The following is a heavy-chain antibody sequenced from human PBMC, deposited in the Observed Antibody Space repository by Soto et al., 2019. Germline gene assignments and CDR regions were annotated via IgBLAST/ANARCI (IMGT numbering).Heavy chain of an antibody. Sequence: VSVKVSCKVSGYTITELSMHWVRQAPGKGLEWMGGFDPEDGETIYAQKFQGRVTMTEDTSTDTAYMELSSLISDDTAGYYGAADRGRGYYGLDGWDPGTTLTVSS. J-gene: IGHJ6*02. V-gene: IGHV1-24*01. CDR2: FDPEDGET. CDR3: AADRGRGYYGLDG. D-gene: IGHD3-10*01. CDR1: GYTITELS.